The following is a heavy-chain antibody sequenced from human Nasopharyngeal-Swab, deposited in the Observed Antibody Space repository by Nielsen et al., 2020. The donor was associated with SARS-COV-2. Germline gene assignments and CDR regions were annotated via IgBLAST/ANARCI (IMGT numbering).Heavy chain of an antibody. V-gene: IGHV3-9*01. CDR1: GFTFDDYA. Sequence: LKISCAASGFTFDDYAMHWVRQAPGKGLEWVSGISWNSGSIGYADSVKGRSTISRDNAKNSLYLQMNSLRAEDTALYYCAKVHSSAHDAFDIWGQGTMVTVSS. D-gene: IGHD6-6*01. CDR3: AKVHSSAHDAFDI. J-gene: IGHJ3*02. CDR2: ISWNSGSI.